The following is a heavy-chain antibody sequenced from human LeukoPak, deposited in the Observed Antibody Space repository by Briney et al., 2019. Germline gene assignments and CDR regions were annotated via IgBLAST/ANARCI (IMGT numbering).Heavy chain of an antibody. Sequence: GRSLRLSWAASGSTLVSDWMGWVRQAPGKGREWVPNKKQDGSEKFYVASVKGRLTISRDNAKRSLYLQMNSLRAEDTAVYYCARDKTEKTGIAAAGTPSGFSMDVWGKGTTVPVSS. D-gene: IGHD6-13*01. CDR1: GSTLVSDW. V-gene: IGHV3-7*01. J-gene: IGHJ6*03. CDR3: ARDKTEKTGIAAAGTPSGFSMDV. CDR2: KKQDGSEK.